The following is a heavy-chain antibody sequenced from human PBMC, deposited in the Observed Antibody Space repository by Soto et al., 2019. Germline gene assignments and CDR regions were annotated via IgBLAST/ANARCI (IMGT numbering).Heavy chain of an antibody. CDR2: MNPNSGNT. Sequence: QVQLVQSGAEVKKPGASVKVSCKASGYTFTSYDINWVRQATGQGLEWMGGMNPNSGNTGYAQKFQGRVTMTRNTSISTAYMELSSLRSEDTAVYYCARGRCSGGSCYDALDYWGQGTLVTVSS. J-gene: IGHJ4*02. D-gene: IGHD2-15*01. CDR1: GYTFTSYD. CDR3: ARGRCSGGSCYDALDY. V-gene: IGHV1-8*01.